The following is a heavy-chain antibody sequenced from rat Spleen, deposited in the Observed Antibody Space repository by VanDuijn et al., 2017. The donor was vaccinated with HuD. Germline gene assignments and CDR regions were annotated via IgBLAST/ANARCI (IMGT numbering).Heavy chain of an antibody. J-gene: IGHJ2*01. V-gene: IGHV5-7*01. CDR2: ISYDGSST. CDR3: ARRHYGYTDYFDY. CDR1: GFTFSNYD. D-gene: IGHD1-11*01. Sequence: EVQLVESGGGLVQPGRSMKLSCAASGFTFSNYDMAWVRQAPKKGLEWVATISYDGSSTNYRDSVKGRFTISRDNTRDTLYLQMDSLRSEDTATYYCARRHYGYTDYFDYWGQGVMVTVSS.